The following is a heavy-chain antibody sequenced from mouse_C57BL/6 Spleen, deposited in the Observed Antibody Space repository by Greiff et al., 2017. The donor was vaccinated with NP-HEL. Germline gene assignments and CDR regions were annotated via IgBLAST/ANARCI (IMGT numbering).Heavy chain of an antibody. D-gene: IGHD4-1*01. CDR1: GFSLTSYG. CDR3: APLTGSRLHWYFDV. V-gene: IGHV2-5*01. CDR2: IWRGGST. J-gene: IGHJ1*03. Sequence: QVQLQESGPGLVQPSQSLSITCTVSGFSLTSYGVHWVRQSPGKGLEWLGVIWRGGSTDYNAAFMSRLSITKDNSKSQVFFKMNSLQADDTAIYYCAPLTGSRLHWYFDVWGTGTTVTVSS.